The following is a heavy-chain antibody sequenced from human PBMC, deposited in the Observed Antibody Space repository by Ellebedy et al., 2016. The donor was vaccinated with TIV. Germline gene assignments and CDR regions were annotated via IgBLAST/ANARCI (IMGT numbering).Heavy chain of an antibody. CDR3: ARGGRDQGLIDY. CDR1: GFTFSNYW. Sequence: PGGSLRLSCAASGFTFSNYWIHWVRQAPGKGLVWLSRINRDGSSANYADSVKGRFSISRDNSKNTLYVQMNSLRAEDTAVYYCARGGRDQGLIDYWGQGTLVTVSS. D-gene: IGHD2-2*01. V-gene: IGHV3-74*01. J-gene: IGHJ4*02. CDR2: INRDGSSA.